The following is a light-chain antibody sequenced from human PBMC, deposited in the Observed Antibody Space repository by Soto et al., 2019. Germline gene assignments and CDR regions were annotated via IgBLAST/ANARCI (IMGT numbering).Light chain of an antibody. Sequence: DIQMTQSPSSLSASVGDRVTITCRASQDIRNDLGWYQQKPGKAPKRLIYAASSLQSGVPSRFSGSGCGTESTLTIRTLHPEDLPAYDDLQHHNYPPKFGQGTKVEI. J-gene: IGKJ1*01. CDR1: QDIRND. CDR2: AAS. V-gene: IGKV1-17*01. CDR3: LQHHNYPPK.